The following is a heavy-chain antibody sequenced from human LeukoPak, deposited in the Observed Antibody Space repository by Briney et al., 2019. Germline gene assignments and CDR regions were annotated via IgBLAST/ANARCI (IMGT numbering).Heavy chain of an antibody. D-gene: IGHD5-12*01. CDR3: ASTPRGYSGYDYAYYGMDV. J-gene: IGHJ6*02. CDR2: IYHSGST. CDR1: GGSISSSNW. V-gene: IGHV4-4*02. Sequence: SETLSLTCAVSGGSISSSNWWSWVRQLPGKGLEWIGEIYHSGSTNYNPSLKSRVTISVDKSKNQFSLKLSSVTAADTAVYYCASTPRGYSGYDYAYYGMDVWGQGTTVTVSS.